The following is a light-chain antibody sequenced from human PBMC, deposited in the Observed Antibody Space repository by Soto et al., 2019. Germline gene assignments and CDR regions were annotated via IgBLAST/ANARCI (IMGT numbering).Light chain of an antibody. Sequence: ELVLTQSPVALSLSSGERATLSCRASQSVSSTLLTWYQQKPGQAPRLLIYGVSSRATGIPDRFSGSGSGTDFTLTISRVEPEDFAVYYCQRYNNWPLTFGGGTKVESK. CDR2: GVS. J-gene: IGKJ4*01. V-gene: IGKV3-20*01. CDR3: QRYNNWPLT. CDR1: QSVSSTL.